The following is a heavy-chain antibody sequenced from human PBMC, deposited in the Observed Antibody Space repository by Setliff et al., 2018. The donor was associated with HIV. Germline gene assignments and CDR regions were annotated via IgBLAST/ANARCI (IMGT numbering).Heavy chain of an antibody. CDR3: AKSYTSAWYEGWFDP. D-gene: IGHD6-13*01. J-gene: IGHJ5*02. V-gene: IGHV3-30*02. CDR1: GFTFSSYG. CDR2: VRFDGDYD. Sequence: QPGGSLRLSCAASGFTFSSYGMCWVRQSPGKGPEWMAFVRFDGDYDYYAESVKGRFTVSRDNSKNTLYLQTTNLRPEDTAMYYCAKSYTSAWYEGWFDPWGQGTLVTVSS.